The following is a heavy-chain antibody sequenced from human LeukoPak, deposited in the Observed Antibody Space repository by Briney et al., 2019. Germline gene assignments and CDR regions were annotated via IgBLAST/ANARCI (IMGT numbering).Heavy chain of an antibody. Sequence: ASVKVSCKASGGTFSSYAISWVRQAPGQGLEWMGWINTNTGNPTYAQGFTGRFVFSLDTSVSTAYLQISSLKAEDTAVYYCARAYSSGWYVTGYYYGMDVWGQGTTVTVSS. CDR1: GGTFSSYA. J-gene: IGHJ6*02. V-gene: IGHV7-4-1*02. D-gene: IGHD6-19*01. CDR3: ARAYSSGWYVTGYYYGMDV. CDR2: INTNTGNP.